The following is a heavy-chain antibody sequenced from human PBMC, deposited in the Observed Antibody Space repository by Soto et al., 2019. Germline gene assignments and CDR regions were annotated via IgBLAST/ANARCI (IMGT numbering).Heavy chain of an antibody. V-gene: IGHV1-69*02. D-gene: IGHD2-8*02. CDR2: IIPIISIV. CDR3: ASLMGNSTGWVDY. Sequence: QVQLVQSGAEVKKPGSSVKVSCKASGGVFSSHTISWVRQAPGQGLEWMGRIIPIISIVNYAQKFQDRATITADKPTKTAYMELNNLRREDTAVYFCASLMGNSTGWVDYWGQGTLVTVSS. J-gene: IGHJ4*02. CDR1: GGVFSSHT.